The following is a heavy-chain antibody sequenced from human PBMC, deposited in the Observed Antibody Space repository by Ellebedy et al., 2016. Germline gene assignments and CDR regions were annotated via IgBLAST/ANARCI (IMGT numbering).Heavy chain of an antibody. J-gene: IGHJ4*02. CDR3: SRDQDGKGGTSDY. CDR1: GFTFRSYW. D-gene: IGHD1-26*01. V-gene: IGHV3-74*01. CDR2: IDNDGRKT. Sequence: GESLKISXSVSGFTFRSYWMHWFRQVPGKGLVWASRIDNDGRKTYYADSVKGRFTISRDNGKNTLYLQMNGLRAEDTAIYYCSRDQDGKGGTSDYWGQGALVTVSS.